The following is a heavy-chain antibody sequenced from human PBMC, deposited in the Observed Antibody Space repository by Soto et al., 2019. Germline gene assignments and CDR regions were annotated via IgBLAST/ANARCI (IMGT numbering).Heavy chain of an antibody. V-gene: IGHV1-3*01. CDR1: GYTFSSYA. J-gene: IGHJ4*02. CDR2: INAGYGNT. D-gene: IGHD7-27*01. CDR3: ARDTGDGTFDF. Sequence: ASVKVSCKASGYTFSSYAMHWVRQAPGQRLEWMGWINAGYGNTKSSQKFQDRVTISRDTSASTAYMELTSLRSEDTAVYYCARDTGDGTFDFWGQGTMVTVYS.